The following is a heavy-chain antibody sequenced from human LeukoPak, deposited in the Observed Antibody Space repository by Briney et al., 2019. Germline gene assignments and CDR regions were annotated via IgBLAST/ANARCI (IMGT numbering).Heavy chain of an antibody. Sequence: GGSLRLSCVVSGYSFSTNMMTWVRQAPGKGLEWVATILPAGKESYRVDSVKGRFIISRDNAKNSLFLEMNSLRHDDTALYYFLSALGYGGRGTLVPVSS. CDR1: GYSFSTNM. D-gene: IGHD3-3*01. CDR3: LSALGY. V-gene: IGHV3-7*01. CDR2: ILPAGKES. J-gene: IGHJ4*02.